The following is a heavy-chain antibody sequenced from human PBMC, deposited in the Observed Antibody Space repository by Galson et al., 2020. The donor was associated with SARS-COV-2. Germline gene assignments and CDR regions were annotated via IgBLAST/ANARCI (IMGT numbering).Heavy chain of an antibody. J-gene: IGHJ3*02. Sequence: QLGESLKISCAASGFTFTNYAMHWVRQAPGKGLEWLTVISHDGRIQVYADSVKGRFTISRDNSGNMVFLQIVSLRPDDTALYYCTRDISGGASDIWGQGTMVIVSS. CDR2: ISHDGRIQ. D-gene: IGHD1-26*01. CDR3: TRDISGGASDI. V-gene: IGHV3-30*04. CDR1: GFTFTNYA.